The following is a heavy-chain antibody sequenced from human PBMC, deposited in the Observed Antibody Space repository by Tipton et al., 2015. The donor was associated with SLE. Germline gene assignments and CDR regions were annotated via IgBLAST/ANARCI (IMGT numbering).Heavy chain of an antibody. CDR2: INPNSGGT. D-gene: IGHD3-9*01. V-gene: IGHV1-2*06. J-gene: IGHJ4*02. Sequence: QLVQSGPEVKKPGASVKVSCKASGYTFTSYYMHWVRQAPGQGLEWMGRINPNSGGTDYAQNFQVRDTSITTAYMELSGLISDDTAVYYCAREAETTGTLLDYWGQGTLVTVSS. CDR1: GYTFTSYY. CDR3: AREAETTGTLLDY.